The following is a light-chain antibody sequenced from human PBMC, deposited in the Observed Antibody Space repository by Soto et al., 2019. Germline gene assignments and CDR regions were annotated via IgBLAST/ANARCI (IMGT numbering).Light chain of an antibody. V-gene: IGKV1-5*03. J-gene: IGKJ4*01. Sequence: DIQMTQSPSTLSASVGDRVTITCRASQSISGWLAWYQQKPGKAPNLLIYKASTLESGVPSRFSGSGSGTEFTLTISSLQPDDFVTYYCQQSNSYPLTIGGGTKVEIK. CDR1: QSISGW. CDR2: KAS. CDR3: QQSNSYPLT.